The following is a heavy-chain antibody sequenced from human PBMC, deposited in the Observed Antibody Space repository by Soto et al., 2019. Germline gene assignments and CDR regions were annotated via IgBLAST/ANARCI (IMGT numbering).Heavy chain of an antibody. Sequence: SETLSLTCTVSGGSISSGGYYWSWIRQHPGKGLEWIGYIYYSGSTYYNPSLKSRVTISVDTSKNRFSLKLSSVTAADTAVYYCARVYILTGYYLADWFDPWGQGTLVTVSS. CDR3: ARVYILTGYYLADWFDP. D-gene: IGHD3-9*01. CDR2: IYYSGST. CDR1: GGSISSGGYY. J-gene: IGHJ5*02. V-gene: IGHV4-31*03.